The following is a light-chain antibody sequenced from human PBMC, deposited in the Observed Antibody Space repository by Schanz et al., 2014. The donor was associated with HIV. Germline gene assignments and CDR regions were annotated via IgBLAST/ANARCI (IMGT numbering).Light chain of an antibody. J-gene: IGKJ4*01. V-gene: IGKV3D-15*01. CDR1: QTVSNN. CDR3: QQYDRSPYT. CDR2: DTA. Sequence: EIVMTQSPGTLSVSPGERATLSCRASQTVSNNLAWYQQKPGQAPRLLIYDTANRATGIPARFSGSGSGTDFTLTISSLEPEDFAVYYCQQYDRSPYTFGGGTKVEIK.